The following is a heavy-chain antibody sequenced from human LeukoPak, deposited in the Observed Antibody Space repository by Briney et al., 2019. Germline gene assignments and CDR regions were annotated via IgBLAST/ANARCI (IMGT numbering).Heavy chain of an antibody. CDR1: GYTFTGYY. D-gene: IGHD2-15*01. Sequence: ASVKVSCKASGYTFTGYYMHWVRQAPGQGLEWMGWINPNSGGTNYAQKFQGRVTMTRDTSISTAYMELSRLRSDDTAVYYCARDGCSGGSCYYYYYGMDVWGQGTTVTVSS. J-gene: IGHJ6*02. V-gene: IGHV1-2*02. CDR2: INPNSGGT. CDR3: ARDGCSGGSCYYYYYGMDV.